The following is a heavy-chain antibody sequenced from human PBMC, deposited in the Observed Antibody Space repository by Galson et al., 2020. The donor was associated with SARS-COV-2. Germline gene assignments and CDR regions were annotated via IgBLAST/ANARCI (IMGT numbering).Heavy chain of an antibody. J-gene: IGHJ3*02. CDR3: ARRHDSSGNALDI. D-gene: IGHD3-22*01. CDR2: IHSTGST. Sequence: SETLSLTCNVSGGSISSGSSYWSWIRPPAGQELEWIGRIHSTGSTNYNPSLKSRVTISVDTSKNQFSLRLRSVTAADTAVYYCARRHDSSGNALDIWGQGTMVTVSS. V-gene: IGHV4-61*02. CDR1: GGSISSGSSY.